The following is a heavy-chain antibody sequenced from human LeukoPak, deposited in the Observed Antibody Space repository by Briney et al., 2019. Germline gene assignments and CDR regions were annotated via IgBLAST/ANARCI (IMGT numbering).Heavy chain of an antibody. CDR2: IKQDGSEK. CDR1: GFTFSSYW. V-gene: IGHV3-7*01. Sequence: GGSLRLSCAASGFTFSSYWMSWVRQAPGKGLEWVANIKQDGSEKYYVDSVKGRFTISRDNAKNSLYLQMNSLRAEDTAVYYCAGGWDIVVVPAAYYFDYWGQGTLVTVSS. CDR3: AGGWDIVVVPAAYYFDY. J-gene: IGHJ4*02. D-gene: IGHD2-2*01.